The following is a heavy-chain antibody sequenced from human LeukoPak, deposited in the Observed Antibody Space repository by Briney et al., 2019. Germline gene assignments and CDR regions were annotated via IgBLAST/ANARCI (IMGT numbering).Heavy chain of an antibody. J-gene: IGHJ5*02. Sequence: SETLSLTCTVSGGSISSYYWSWIRQPAGKGLEWIGRIYTSGSTNYNPSLKSRVTMSVDTSKNQFSLKLSPVTAADTAVYDCASTSGRGTRFLEWPGWFDPWGQGTLVTVSS. CDR2: IYTSGST. CDR1: GGSISSYY. D-gene: IGHD3-3*01. V-gene: IGHV4-4*07. CDR3: ASTSGRGTRFLEWPGWFDP.